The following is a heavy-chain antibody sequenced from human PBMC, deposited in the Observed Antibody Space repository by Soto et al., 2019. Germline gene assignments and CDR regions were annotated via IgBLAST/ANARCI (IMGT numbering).Heavy chain of an antibody. D-gene: IGHD4-17*01. V-gene: IGHV1-24*01. J-gene: IGHJ5*02. Sequence: QVQLVQSGAEVKKPGASVKVSCKVSGYTLNEVAMHWVRQAPGKGLEWLGGFDPDEAETIYAQHFQGRVTMTEDTSTDTVCMELSSLRSEATALYFCTTYHGDYNFDHWGQGTLVTVSS. CDR2: FDPDEAET. CDR3: TTYHGDYNFDH. CDR1: GYTLNEVA.